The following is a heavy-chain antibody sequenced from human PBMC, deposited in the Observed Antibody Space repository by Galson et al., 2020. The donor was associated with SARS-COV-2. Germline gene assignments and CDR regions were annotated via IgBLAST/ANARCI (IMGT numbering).Heavy chain of an antibody. J-gene: IGHJ4*02. Sequence: GGPLRLSCTASGFTFINAWMTWVRQTPGKGLEWVGRIKNKIDGGTTDYAAPVKGRFTISRDDSKNMLYLQMNSLKTEDTALYYCTTLSRNYVHYWGQGALVTVFS. CDR2: IKNKIDGGTT. CDR3: TTLSRNYVHY. CDR1: GFTFINAW. V-gene: IGHV3-15*01. D-gene: IGHD1-7*01.